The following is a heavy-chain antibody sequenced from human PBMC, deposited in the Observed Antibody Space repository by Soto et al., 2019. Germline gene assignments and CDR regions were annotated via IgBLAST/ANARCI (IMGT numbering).Heavy chain of an antibody. CDR3: ARDPSINMVRGRAFDY. CDR2: INPSGGTT. D-gene: IGHD3-10*01. J-gene: IGHJ4*02. Sequence: ASVKVSCKASGYTFTSCYIHWVRQAPGQGLEWMGIINPSGGTTTYAQKVQGRVIMTRDTSTSTVYMELSSLSSEDTAVYYCARDPSINMVRGRAFDYWGQGTLVTVSS. CDR1: GYTFTSCY. V-gene: IGHV1-46*04.